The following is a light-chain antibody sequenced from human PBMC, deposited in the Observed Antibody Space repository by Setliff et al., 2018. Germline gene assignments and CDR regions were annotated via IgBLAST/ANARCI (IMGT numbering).Light chain of an antibody. J-gene: IGLJ1*01. V-gene: IGLV2-14*03. CDR2: NVR. CDR1: SSDVGSYDL. Sequence: QSALTQPASVSGSPGQSITISCSGTSSDVGSYDLVSWYQQHPGKAPKLIIYNVRGRPSGVSHRFSGSKSDNTASLTISGLQAEDEADYYCNAYTSRSTYVFGSGTKVNVL. CDR3: NAYTSRSTYV.